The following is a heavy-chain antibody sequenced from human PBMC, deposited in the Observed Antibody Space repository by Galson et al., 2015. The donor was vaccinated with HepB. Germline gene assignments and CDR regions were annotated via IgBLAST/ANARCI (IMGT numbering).Heavy chain of an antibody. CDR2: ISANSGYI. V-gene: IGHV1-18*04. CDR1: GYTFNTYA. D-gene: IGHD2-2*01. J-gene: IGHJ6*02. Sequence: SCAGSGYTFNTYANSWVRQAPRQGLEWMGWISANSGYINYAQTLTGRVTMNTDTSTSTAFMELRSLRSDDTAVYYCARDCSSATCVYGMDVWGQGTTVTVSS. CDR3: ARDCSSATCVYGMDV.